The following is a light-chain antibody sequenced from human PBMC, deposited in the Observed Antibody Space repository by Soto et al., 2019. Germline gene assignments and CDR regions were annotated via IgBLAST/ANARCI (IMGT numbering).Light chain of an antibody. CDR1: QSVSSY. Sequence: EIVLTQSPATLSLSPGARATLSCRASQSVSSYLAWYQQKPGQAPRLLIYGASSRATGIPDRFSGSGSGTDFTLTISRLEPEDFAVYYCQQYGSSSKITFGQGTRLEIK. J-gene: IGKJ5*01. V-gene: IGKV3-20*01. CDR3: QQYGSSSKIT. CDR2: GAS.